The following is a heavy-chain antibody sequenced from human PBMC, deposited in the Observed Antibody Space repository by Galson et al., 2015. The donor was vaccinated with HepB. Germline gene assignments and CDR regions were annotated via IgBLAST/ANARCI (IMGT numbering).Heavy chain of an antibody. D-gene: IGHD6-19*01. V-gene: IGHV3-23*01. Sequence: SLRLSCAGSGFIFSNYALSWVRQAPGKGLQWVSGISGDTYGTYYADSVKGRFTISRDNSNSRLYLQMTSVTADDTATYYCAKGRGWYTGFESWGQGALVTVSS. CDR2: ISGDTYGT. CDR3: AKGRGWYTGFES. CDR1: GFIFSNYA. J-gene: IGHJ4*02.